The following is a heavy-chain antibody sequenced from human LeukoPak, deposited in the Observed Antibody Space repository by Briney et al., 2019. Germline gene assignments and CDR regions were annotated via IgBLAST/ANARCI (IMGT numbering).Heavy chain of an antibody. Sequence: PGGSLRLSCAASGFTFSSYGMHWVRQAPCKGLEWVAVIWYDGSNKYYADSVKGRFTISRDNSKNTLHLQMNSLRAEDTAVYYCARGGVAAATSPYYYMDVWGKGTTVTVSS. V-gene: IGHV3-33*01. CDR1: GFTFSSYG. J-gene: IGHJ6*03. CDR3: ARGGVAAATSPYYYMDV. D-gene: IGHD6-13*01. CDR2: IWYDGSNK.